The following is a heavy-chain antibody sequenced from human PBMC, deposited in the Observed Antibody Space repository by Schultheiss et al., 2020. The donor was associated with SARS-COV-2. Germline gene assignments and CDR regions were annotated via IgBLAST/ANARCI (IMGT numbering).Heavy chain of an antibody. V-gene: IGHV3-64D*06. Sequence: GGSLRLSCSASGFTFSSYAMHWVRQAPGKGLEYVSAISSNGGSTYYADSVKGRFTISRDNSKNTLYLQMSSLRAEDTAVYYCVNLVPYYGMDVWGQGTTVTVSS. CDR2: ISSNGGST. D-gene: IGHD2-8*02. CDR1: GFTFSSYA. CDR3: VNLVPYYGMDV. J-gene: IGHJ6*02.